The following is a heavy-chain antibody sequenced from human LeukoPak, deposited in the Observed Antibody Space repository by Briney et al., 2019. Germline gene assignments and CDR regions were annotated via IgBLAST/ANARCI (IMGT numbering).Heavy chain of an antibody. CDR3: ATGGGRYSSIPGNY. CDR2: FDPEDGET. J-gene: IGHJ4*02. CDR1: GYTLTELS. Sequence: ASVKVPCKVSGYTLTELSMHWVRQAPGKGLEWMGGFDPEDGETIYAQKFQGRVTMTEDTSTDTAYMELSSLRSEDTAVYYCATGGGRYSSIPGNYWGQGTLVTVSS. V-gene: IGHV1-24*01. D-gene: IGHD6-13*01.